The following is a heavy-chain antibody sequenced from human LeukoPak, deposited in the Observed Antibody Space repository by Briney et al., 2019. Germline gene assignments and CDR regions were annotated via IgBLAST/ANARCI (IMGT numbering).Heavy chain of an antibody. J-gene: IGHJ3*02. CDR2: INHSGST. Sequence: KPSETPSLTCAVYGGSFSGYYWSWIRQPPGKGLEWIGEINHSGSTNYNPSLKSRVTISVDTSKNQFSLKLSSVTAADTAVYYCARHLIGCSSTSCSDAFDIWGQGTMVTVSS. D-gene: IGHD2-2*01. CDR3: ARHLIGCSSTSCSDAFDI. V-gene: IGHV4-34*01. CDR1: GGSFSGYY.